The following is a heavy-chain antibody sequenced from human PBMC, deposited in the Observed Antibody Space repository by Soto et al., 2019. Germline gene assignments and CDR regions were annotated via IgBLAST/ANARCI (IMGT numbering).Heavy chain of an antibody. V-gene: IGHV3-21*01. CDR1: GFTFTRYS. CDR3: ARESEDLTSNFDY. Sequence: GGSLRLSCAASGFTFTRYSMNWIRQAPGKGLEWVSSISSTTNYIYYADSMKGRFTVSRDNAKNSVYLEMNSLSAEDTAVYYCARESEDLTSNFDYWGQGTLVTVSS. J-gene: IGHJ4*02. CDR2: ISSTTNYI.